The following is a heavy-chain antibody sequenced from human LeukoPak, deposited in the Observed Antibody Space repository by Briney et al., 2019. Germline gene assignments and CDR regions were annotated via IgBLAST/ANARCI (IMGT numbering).Heavy chain of an antibody. CDR3: ARDRDKWELLRAAFDI. V-gene: IGHV3-72*01. CDR1: GFRFSDYY. D-gene: IGHD1-26*01. J-gene: IGHJ3*02. CDR2: IRNKLNSYTT. Sequence: GGSLRLSCAGSGFRFSDYYMDWVRQAPGKGLQWVGRIRNKLNSYTTKYAASVQGRFTISRDDLKESLYLQMNSLRAEDTAVYYCARDRDKWELLRAAFDIWGQGTMVTVSS.